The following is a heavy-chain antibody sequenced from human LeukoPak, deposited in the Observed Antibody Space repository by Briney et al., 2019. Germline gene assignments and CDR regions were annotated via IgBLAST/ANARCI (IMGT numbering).Heavy chain of an antibody. J-gene: IGHJ4*02. CDR3: TRYFDS. Sequence: GGSVRLSCTASGFIASSYHMNWVRQAPGKGLEWVSYISSSSSTIYYADSVKGRFTISRDNAKNSLYLQMNSLRDEDTALYYCTRYFDSWGQGTLVTVSS. V-gene: IGHV3-48*02. CDR2: ISSSSSTI. CDR1: GFIASSYH.